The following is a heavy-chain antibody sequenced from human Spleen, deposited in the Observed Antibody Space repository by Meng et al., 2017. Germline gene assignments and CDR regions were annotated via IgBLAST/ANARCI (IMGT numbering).Heavy chain of an antibody. D-gene: IGHD1-14*01. J-gene: IGHJ6*02. CDR2: VYPADSDT. CDR3: ATGLYYYGMDV. CDR1: GYSLTTYW. V-gene: IGHV5-51*01. Sequence: GGSLRLSCKGSGYSLTTYWIGWVRQMPGKGLEWMGIVYPADSDTRYSPSFQGQVTISADKSINTAYLQWSSLKASDTAMYYCATGLYYYGMDVWGQGTTVTVSS.